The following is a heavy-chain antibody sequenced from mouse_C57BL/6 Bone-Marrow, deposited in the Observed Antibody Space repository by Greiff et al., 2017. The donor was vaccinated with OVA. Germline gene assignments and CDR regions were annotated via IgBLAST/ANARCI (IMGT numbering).Heavy chain of an antibody. Sequence: QVQLKESGPELVKPGASVKLSCKASGYAFSRSWMNWVKQRPGNGLEWIGRIYPGDGGTNYNGKFKGKATLTAAKSSSTAYMQLSSLTSEDSAVYFCGWWDYWGQGTTLTVSS. V-gene: IGHV1-82*01. J-gene: IGHJ2*01. CDR3: GWWDY. CDR1: GYAFSRSW. D-gene: IGHD1-1*02. CDR2: IYPGDGGT.